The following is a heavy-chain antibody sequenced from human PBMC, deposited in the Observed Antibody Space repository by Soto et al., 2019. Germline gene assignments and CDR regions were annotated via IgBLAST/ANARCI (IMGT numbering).Heavy chain of an antibody. V-gene: IGHV1-69*01. CDR2: IIPIFGTA. CDR3: ARDPVQLGYCSGGSCWGGGY. D-gene: IGHD2-15*01. Sequence: QVQLVQSGAEVKKPGSSVKVSCKASGGTFSSYAISWVRQAPGQWLEWMGGIIPIFGTANYAQKFQGRVTITADESTSTAYMELSSLRSDDTAVYYCARDPVQLGYCSGGSCWGGGYWGQGNLVTVSS. J-gene: IGHJ4*02. CDR1: GGTFSSYA.